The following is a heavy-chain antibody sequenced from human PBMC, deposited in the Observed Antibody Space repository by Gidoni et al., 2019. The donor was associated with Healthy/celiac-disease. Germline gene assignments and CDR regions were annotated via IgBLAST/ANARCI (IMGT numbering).Heavy chain of an antibody. Sequence: VQLLESGGGLVQPGGSLRLSCAASGFTFSSYAMSWVPQAPGKGLGWVAAISGSGGSTYYADAVKGRFTISRDNSKNTLYLQMNSLRAEDTAVYYCANNVYWQDAFDIWGQGTRVTVSS. V-gene: IGHV3-23*01. CDR3: ANNVYWQDAFDI. D-gene: IGHD3-3*02. CDR2: ISGSGGST. J-gene: IGHJ3*02. CDR1: GFTFSSYA.